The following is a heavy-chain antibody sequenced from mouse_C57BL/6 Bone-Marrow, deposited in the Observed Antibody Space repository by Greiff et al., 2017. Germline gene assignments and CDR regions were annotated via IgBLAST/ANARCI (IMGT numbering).Heavy chain of an antibody. Sequence: QVQLQQPGAELVMPGASVKLSCKASGYTFTSYWMHWVKQRPGQGLEWIGEIDPSASYTNYNQKFKGKSTLTVDKSSSTAYMQLSSLTSEDSAVYYCARGRLCYYGRSHQAWVAYWGQGTLVTVSA. CDR2: IDPSASYT. J-gene: IGHJ3*01. D-gene: IGHD1-1*01. CDR1: GYTFTSYW. V-gene: IGHV1-69*01. CDR3: ARGRLCYYGRSHQAWVAY.